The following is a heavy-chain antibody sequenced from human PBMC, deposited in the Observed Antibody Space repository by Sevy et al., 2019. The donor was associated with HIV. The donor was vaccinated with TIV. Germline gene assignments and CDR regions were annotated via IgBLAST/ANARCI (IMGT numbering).Heavy chain of an antibody. D-gene: IGHD4-17*01. V-gene: IGHV3-49*03. Sequence: GESLKISCTASGFTFGEYSMSWFRQAPGKGLEWVSFIRSEVYGGTTEYAASVKGRFTISRDDSKSIAYLQMSSLKTGDTAVYYCTRGRRVYADYGVDYWGQGTLVTVSS. CDR2: IRSEVYGGTT. J-gene: IGHJ4*02. CDR3: TRGRRVYADYGVDY. CDR1: GFTFGEYS.